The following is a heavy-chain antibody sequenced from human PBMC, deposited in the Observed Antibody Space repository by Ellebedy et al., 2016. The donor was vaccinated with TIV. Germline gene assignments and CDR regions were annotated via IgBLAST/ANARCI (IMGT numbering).Heavy chain of an antibody. CDR1: GFTFSNYN. D-gene: IGHD5-24*01. CDR3: ARDMGRWLQFLGF. V-gene: IGHV3-48*04. Sequence: GESLKISRAASGFTFSNYNMIWVRQAPGKGLEWISYISSSTLTTEYADSVKGRFTISRDNTKNSVYLQMNSLRAEDTAVYFCARDMGRWLQFLGFWGQGTLVTVSS. CDR2: ISSSTLTT. J-gene: IGHJ4*02.